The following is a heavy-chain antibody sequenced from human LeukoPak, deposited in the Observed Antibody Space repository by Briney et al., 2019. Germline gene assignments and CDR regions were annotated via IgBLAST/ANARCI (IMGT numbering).Heavy chain of an antibody. Sequence: GGSLRLSCAASGLTVSSNDMGWVRQAPGKGLEWVSYISSGSTTIYYADSVKGRFTISRDNAKNSLYLQMNSLRAEDTAVYYCARDVEQWLVRVYYFDYWGQGTLVTVSS. J-gene: IGHJ4*02. CDR3: ARDVEQWLVRVYYFDY. D-gene: IGHD6-19*01. V-gene: IGHV3-48*01. CDR2: ISSGSTTI. CDR1: GLTVSSND.